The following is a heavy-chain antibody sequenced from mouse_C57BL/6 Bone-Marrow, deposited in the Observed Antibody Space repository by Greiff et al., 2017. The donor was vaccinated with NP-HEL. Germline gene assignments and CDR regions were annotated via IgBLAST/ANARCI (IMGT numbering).Heavy chain of an antibody. V-gene: IGHV5-12*01. CDR3: ARLTYYGSDYYAMDY. D-gene: IGHD1-1*01. CDR1: GFTFSDYY. CDR2: ISNGGGST. J-gene: IGHJ4*01. Sequence: EVQVVESGGGLVQPGGSLKLSCAASGFTFSDYYMYWVRQTPEKRLEWVAYISNGGGSTYYPDTVKGRFTISRDNAKNTLYLQMSRLKSEDTAMYYCARLTYYGSDYYAMDYWGQGTSVTVSS.